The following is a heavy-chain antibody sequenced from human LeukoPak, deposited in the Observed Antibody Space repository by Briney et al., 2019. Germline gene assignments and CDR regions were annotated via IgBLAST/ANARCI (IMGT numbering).Heavy chain of an antibody. J-gene: IGHJ4*02. V-gene: IGHV4-59*08. CDR2: IYYSGST. CDR3: ARAVSGRFDY. CDR1: GGSISSYY. Sequence: PSETLSLTCTVSGGSISSYYWSWIRQPPGKGLEWIGYIYYSGSTNYNPSLKSRVTISVDTSKNQFSLKLSSVTAADTAIHYCARAVSGRFDYWGQGTLVTVSS. D-gene: IGHD6-19*01.